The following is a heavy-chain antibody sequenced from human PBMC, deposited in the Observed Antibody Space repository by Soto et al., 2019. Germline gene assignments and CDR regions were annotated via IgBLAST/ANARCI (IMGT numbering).Heavy chain of an antibody. V-gene: IGHV4-39*01. J-gene: IGHJ6*02. CDR3: ARRPVLLWFGELLNGMDV. D-gene: IGHD3-10*01. CDR1: GGSISSSSYY. Sequence: PSETLSLTCTFSGGSISSSSYYWGWIRQPPGKGLEWIGSIYYSGSTYYNPSLKSRVTISVDTSKNQFSLKLSSVTAADTAVYYCARRPVLLWFGELLNGMDVWGQGTTVTVSS. CDR2: IYYSGST.